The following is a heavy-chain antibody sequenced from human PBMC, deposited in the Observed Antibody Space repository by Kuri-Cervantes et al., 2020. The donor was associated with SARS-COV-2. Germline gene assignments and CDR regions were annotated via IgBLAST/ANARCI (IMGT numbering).Heavy chain of an antibody. CDR3: ARPKSNSRYGIGAFDI. CDR1: GGSISSSSYY. D-gene: IGHD5-24*01. Sequence: SETLSLTCTVSGGSISSSSYYWVWIRQPPGKGLERIGTIYYSGSTYYNPSLKSRVTISVDTSKNQFSLKLSSVTAADTAVYYCARPKSNSRYGIGAFDIWGQGTMVTVSS. CDR2: IYYSGST. V-gene: IGHV4-39*01. J-gene: IGHJ3*02.